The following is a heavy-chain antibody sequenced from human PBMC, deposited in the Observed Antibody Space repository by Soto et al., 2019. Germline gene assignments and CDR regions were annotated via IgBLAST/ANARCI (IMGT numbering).Heavy chain of an antibody. Sequence: GGSLRLSCAASGFTLSSYSMNWVRQAPGKGLEWVSSISSSSSYIYYADSVKGRFTISRDNAKNSLYLQMNSLRAEDTAVYYCASSRGGARNWFDPWGQGTLVTVSS. J-gene: IGHJ5*02. V-gene: IGHV3-21*01. CDR3: ASSRGGARNWFDP. CDR1: GFTLSSYS. D-gene: IGHD1-26*01. CDR2: ISSSSSYI.